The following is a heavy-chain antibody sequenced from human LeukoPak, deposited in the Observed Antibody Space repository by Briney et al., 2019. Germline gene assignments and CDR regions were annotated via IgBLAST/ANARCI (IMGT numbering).Heavy chain of an antibody. CDR2: ISSSSSYI. V-gene: IGHV3-21*01. Sequence: PGWSLRLSCAASGFTFSSYSMNWVRQAPGKGLEWVSSISSSSSYIYYADSVKGRFTISRDNAKNSLYLQMNSLRAEDTAVYYCANSGYSYGNGPFDYWGQGTLVTVSS. J-gene: IGHJ4*02. D-gene: IGHD5-18*01. CDR3: ANSGYSYGNGPFDY. CDR1: GFTFSSYS.